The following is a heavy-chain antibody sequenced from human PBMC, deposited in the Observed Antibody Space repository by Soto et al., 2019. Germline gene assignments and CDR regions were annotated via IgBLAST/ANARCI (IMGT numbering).Heavy chain of an antibody. CDR3: TRFGSGWSKVFDY. CDR2: IRSKAYGGTT. D-gene: IGHD6-19*01. V-gene: IGHV3-49*03. Sequence: GGSLRLSCTASEFTFGDYAMSLFRQAPGKGLEWVGFIRSKAYGGTTEYAASVKGRFTISRDDSKSIAYLQMNSLKTEDTAVYYCTRFGSGWSKVFDYWGQGTLVTVSS. CDR1: EFTFGDYA. J-gene: IGHJ4*02.